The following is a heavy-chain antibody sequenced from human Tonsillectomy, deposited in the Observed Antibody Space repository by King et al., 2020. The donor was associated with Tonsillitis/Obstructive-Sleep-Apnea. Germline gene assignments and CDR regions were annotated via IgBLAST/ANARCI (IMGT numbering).Heavy chain of an antibody. CDR1: GFTFRSYS. CDR3: ARAAYGDYSPLDY. Sequence: VQLVESGGGLVQPGGSLRLSCAASGFTFRSYSMNWVRQAPGKGLEWVSYISSSSSTIYYAESVKGRFTISRDNAKNSLYLQMNSLRDEDTAVYYCARAAYGDYSPLDYWGQGTLVTVSS. V-gene: IGHV3-48*02. J-gene: IGHJ4*02. D-gene: IGHD4-17*01. CDR2: ISSSSSTI.